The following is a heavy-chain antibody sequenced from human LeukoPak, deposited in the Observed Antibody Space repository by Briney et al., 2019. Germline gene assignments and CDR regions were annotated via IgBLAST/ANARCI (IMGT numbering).Heavy chain of an antibody. CDR1: GYTFTGYY. J-gene: IGHJ4*02. Sequence: GASVKVPCKASGYTFTGYYMHRVRQAPGQGLEWMGWINPNSGGTNYAQRFQGRVTMTRDTSISTAYMELSRLRSDDTAVYYCARPYCSGGSCYLHYFDYWGQGTLVTVSS. V-gene: IGHV1-2*02. CDR3: ARPYCSGGSCYLHYFDY. CDR2: INPNSGGT. D-gene: IGHD2-15*01.